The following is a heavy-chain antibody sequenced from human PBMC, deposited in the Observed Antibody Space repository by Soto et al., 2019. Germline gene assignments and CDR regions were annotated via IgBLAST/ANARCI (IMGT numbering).Heavy chain of an antibody. J-gene: IGHJ6*02. V-gene: IGHV4-39*07. D-gene: IGHD6-19*01. CDR1: GGSISSGSSY. Sequence: LSETLSLTCTVSGGSISSGSSYWGRIRQPPGKGLEGIGKINHSGSTNYNPSLKSRVTISVDTSKNQFSLKLSSVTAADTAVYYCARGYSSGWYGRLRYYYYGMDVWGQGTTVTVSS. CDR2: INHSGST. CDR3: ARGYSSGWYGRLRYYYYGMDV.